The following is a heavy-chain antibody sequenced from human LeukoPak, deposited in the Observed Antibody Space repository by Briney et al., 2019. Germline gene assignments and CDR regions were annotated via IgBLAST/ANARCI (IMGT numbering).Heavy chain of an antibody. CDR1: AYSFTSYW. V-gene: IGHV5-51*01. CDR3: ARSSDSSGYCDYFDY. D-gene: IGHD3-22*01. J-gene: IGHJ4*02. Sequence: GESLKISCKASAYSFTSYWIGWVRQMPGKGLEWMAIIYPGDSDTRYSPSLEGQVTISADKSISTAYLQWSSLKASDTAMYYCARSSDSSGYCDYFDYWGQGTLVTVSS. CDR2: IYPGDSDT.